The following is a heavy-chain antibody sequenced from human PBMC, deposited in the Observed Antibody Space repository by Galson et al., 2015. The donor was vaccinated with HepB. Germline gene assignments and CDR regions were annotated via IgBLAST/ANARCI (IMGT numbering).Heavy chain of an antibody. V-gene: IGHV1-8*01. J-gene: IGHJ4*02. CDR3: AGVGRGDYHPFDPHFDY. Sequence: SVKVSCKASGYTFTSYDINWVRQATGQGLEWMGWRNPNSGNTGYAQKFQGRVTMTRNTSISTAYMELSSLRSEDTAVYYCAGVGRGDYHPFDPHFDYWGQGTLVTVSS. CDR1: GYTFTSYD. D-gene: IGHD3-16*01. CDR2: RNPNSGNT.